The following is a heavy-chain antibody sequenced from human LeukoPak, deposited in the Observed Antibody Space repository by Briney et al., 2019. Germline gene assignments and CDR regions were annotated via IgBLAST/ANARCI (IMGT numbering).Heavy chain of an antibody. CDR1: GFTLSSYA. CDR2: ISASGSVT. J-gene: IGHJ4*02. V-gene: IGHV3-23*01. Sequence: GGSLRLSCAASGFTLSSYAMGWVRQAPGKGLEWVSAISASGSVTYYTDSVKGRFTISRDNSKSTLYLQMNSLRAEDTAIYYCAKAHGEDPRTYDYWGQGTLVTVSS. CDR3: AKAHGEDPRTYDY. D-gene: IGHD3-10*01.